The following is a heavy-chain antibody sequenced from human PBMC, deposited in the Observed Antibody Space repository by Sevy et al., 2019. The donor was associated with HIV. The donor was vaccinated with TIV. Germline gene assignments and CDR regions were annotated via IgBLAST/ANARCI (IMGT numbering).Heavy chain of an antibody. D-gene: IGHD2-15*01. V-gene: IGHV3-53*01. CDR3: ASEDIVLGEGNYYGMDV. CDR2: IYSGGST. CDR1: EFTVSSNY. Sequence: GGSLRLSCAASEFTVSSNYMSWVRQAPGKGLEWVSVIYSGGSTYYADSVKGRFTISRDNSQNTVYLQMNSLRAEDTAVYYCASEDIVLGEGNYYGMDVWGQWTTVTVSS. J-gene: IGHJ6*02.